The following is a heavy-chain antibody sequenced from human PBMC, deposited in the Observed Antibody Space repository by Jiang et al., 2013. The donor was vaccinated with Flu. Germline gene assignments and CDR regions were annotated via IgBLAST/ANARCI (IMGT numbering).Heavy chain of an antibody. V-gene: IGHV4-61*02. Sequence: GLVKPSQTLSLTCTVSGGSISSGSYYWSWIRQPAGKGLEWIGRIYTSGSTNYNPSLKSRVTISVDTSKNQFSLKLSSVTAADTAVYYCARESGWRSGSYLLFDYWGQGTLVTVSS. D-gene: IGHD3-10*01. CDR2: IYTSGST. J-gene: IGHJ4*02. CDR3: ARESGWRSGSYLLFDY. CDR1: GGSISSGSYY.